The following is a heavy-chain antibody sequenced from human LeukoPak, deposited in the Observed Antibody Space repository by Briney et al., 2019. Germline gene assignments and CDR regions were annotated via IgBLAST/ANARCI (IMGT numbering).Heavy chain of an antibody. D-gene: IGHD2-8*02. CDR3: AKVIPRQILVVGPGGDY. V-gene: IGHV3-21*01. CDR1: GFTFSSYS. Sequence: GGSLRLSCAASGFTFSSYSMNWVRQAPGKGLEWVSSISSSSSYIYYADSVKGRFTISRDNAKNSLYLQMNSLRAEDTAVYYCAKVIPRQILVVGPGGDYWGQGTLVTVSS. J-gene: IGHJ4*02. CDR2: ISSSSSYI.